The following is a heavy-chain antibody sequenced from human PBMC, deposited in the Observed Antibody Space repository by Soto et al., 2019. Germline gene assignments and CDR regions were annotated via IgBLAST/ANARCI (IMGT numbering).Heavy chain of an antibody. D-gene: IGHD6-6*01. CDR1: GGSFSGYY. CDR3: ARERRRGSSSIYYFDY. V-gene: IGHV4-34*01. Sequence: PEETLSLTCAVYGGSFSGYYWSWIRQPPGKGLEWIGEINHSGSTNYNPSLKSRVTISVDTSKNQFSLKLSSVTAADTAVYYCARERRRGSSSIYYFDYWGQGTLVTVSS. J-gene: IGHJ4*02. CDR2: INHSGST.